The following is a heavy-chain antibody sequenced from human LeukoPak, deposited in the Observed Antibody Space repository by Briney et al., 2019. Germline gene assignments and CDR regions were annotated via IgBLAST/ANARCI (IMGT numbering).Heavy chain of an antibody. D-gene: IGHD2-2*01. J-gene: IGHJ3*01. CDR2: ISTYDGKL. Sequence: ASVKVYCKASGYTFTSYDINWVRQAPGQGLEWMGWISTYDGKLKFAQKFQGRVTMTTHTPTSTAYMEMRGLTSDDTAVYYCARDRGLSNAFDVWGPGTLVTVSS. CDR1: GYTFTSYD. CDR3: ARDRGLSNAFDV. V-gene: IGHV1-18*01.